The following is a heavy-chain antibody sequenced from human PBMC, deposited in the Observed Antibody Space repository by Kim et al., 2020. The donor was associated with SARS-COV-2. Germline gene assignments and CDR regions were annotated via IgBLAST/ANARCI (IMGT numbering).Heavy chain of an antibody. CDR1: GFTFSSYG. CDR3: AKDRGIVVVPAALDI. CDR2: IWYDGSNK. Sequence: GGSLRLSCAASGFTFSSYGMHWVRQAPGKGLEWVAVIWYDGSNKYYADSVKGRFTISRDNSKNTLYLQMNSLRAEDTAVYYCAKDRGIVVVPAALDIWGQGTMVTVSS. J-gene: IGHJ3*02. V-gene: IGHV3-33*06. D-gene: IGHD2-2*01.